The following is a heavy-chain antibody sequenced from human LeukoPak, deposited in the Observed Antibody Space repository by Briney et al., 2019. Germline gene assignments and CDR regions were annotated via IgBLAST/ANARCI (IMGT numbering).Heavy chain of an antibody. Sequence: GGSLRLSCAASGFTFSNAWMSWVCQAPGKGLEWVGRIKSKTDGGTTDYAAPVKGRFTISRDDSKNTLYLQMNSLKTEDTAVYYCTTKVLRYFDWLPPDDYWGQGTLVTVFS. V-gene: IGHV3-15*01. J-gene: IGHJ4*02. CDR3: TTKVLRYFDWLPPDDY. D-gene: IGHD3-9*01. CDR1: GFTFSNAW. CDR2: IKSKTDGGTT.